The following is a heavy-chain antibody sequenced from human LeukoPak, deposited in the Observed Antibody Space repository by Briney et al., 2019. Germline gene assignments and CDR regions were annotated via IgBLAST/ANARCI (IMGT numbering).Heavy chain of an antibody. J-gene: IGHJ4*02. D-gene: IGHD3-16*01. CDR3: ARVSLEGLRLGEIDY. Sequence: ASVKVSCKASGYTFTSYGISWVRQAPGQGLEWMGWISAYNGNTNYAQKLQGRVTMTTDTSTSTAYMELRSLRSDDTAVYYCARVSLEGLRLGEIDYWGQGTLVTVSS. CDR1: GYTFTSYG. CDR2: ISAYNGNT. V-gene: IGHV1-18*01.